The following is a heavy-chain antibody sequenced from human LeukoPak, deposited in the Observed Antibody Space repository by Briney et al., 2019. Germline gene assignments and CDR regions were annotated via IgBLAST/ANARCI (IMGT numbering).Heavy chain of an antibody. Sequence: GGSLRLSCAASEFTFSSYAMSWVRQAPGKGLEWVSAISDSGGSTYYADSVKGRFTVSRDNSKNAMYLQMNSLRAEDTAVYYCAKDRRACSSSSCYYRFDYWGQGTLVTVSS. CDR3: AKDRRACSSSSCYYRFDY. D-gene: IGHD2-2*01. CDR2: ISDSGGST. V-gene: IGHV3-23*01. CDR1: EFTFSSYA. J-gene: IGHJ4*02.